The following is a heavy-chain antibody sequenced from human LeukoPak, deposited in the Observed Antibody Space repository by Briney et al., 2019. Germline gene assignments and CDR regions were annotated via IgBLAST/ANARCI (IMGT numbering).Heavy chain of an antibody. CDR1: GFTVSSNY. J-gene: IGHJ3*01. Sequence: GGSLRLSCAASGFTVSSNYMTWVRQAPGKGLEWVSVIYSGGSTYYADSVKGRFTISRHNSKNTLYLQMNSLRAEDTAVYYCARIRMPTSTGDAFDVWGQGTMVPVSS. CDR2: IYSGGST. CDR3: ARIRMPTSTGDAFDV. V-gene: IGHV3-53*04. D-gene: IGHD2-15*01.